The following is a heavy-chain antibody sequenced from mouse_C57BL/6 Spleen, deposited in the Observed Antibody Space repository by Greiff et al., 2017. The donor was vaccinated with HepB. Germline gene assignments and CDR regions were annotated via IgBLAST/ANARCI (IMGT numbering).Heavy chain of an antibody. D-gene: IGHD1-1*01. V-gene: IGHV14-3*01. CDR3: ARDYYGSSDNFDY. CDR1: GFNIKNTY. Sequence: EVKLQESVAELVRPGASVKLSCTASGFNIKNTYMHWVKQRPEQGLEWIGRIDPANGNTKYAPKFQGKATITADTSSNTAYLQLSSLTSEDTAIYYGARDYYGSSDNFDYWGQGTTLTVSS. J-gene: IGHJ2*01. CDR2: IDPANGNT.